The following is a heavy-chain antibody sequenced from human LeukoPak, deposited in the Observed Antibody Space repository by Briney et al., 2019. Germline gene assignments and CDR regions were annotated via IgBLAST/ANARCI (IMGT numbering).Heavy chain of an antibody. CDR1: GFIFSANV. V-gene: IGHV3-23*01. Sequence: GGSLRLSCGASGFIFSANVLTWVRQAPGKGLEWVSSIYAGGKINYADSVKGRFTISRDNSRNTLYLQMNSLRADDTAIYYCAGHGGSSAWGQGTLVTVSS. D-gene: IGHD6-25*01. CDR2: IYAGGKI. CDR3: AGHGGSSA. J-gene: IGHJ4*02.